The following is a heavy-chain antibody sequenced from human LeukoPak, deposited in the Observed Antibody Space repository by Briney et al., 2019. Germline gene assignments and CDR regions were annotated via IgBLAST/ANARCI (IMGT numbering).Heavy chain of an antibody. Sequence: GGSLRLSCAASGFTLGSYWMSWVRQAPGKGLEWVANIKQDGSEKYYVDSVKGRFTISRDNAKNSLYLQMNSLRAEDTAVYYCARDSLSLRYFDWLSSYYFDYWGQGTLVTVSS. CDR1: GFTLGSYW. D-gene: IGHD3-9*01. CDR3: ARDSLSLRYFDWLSSYYFDY. J-gene: IGHJ4*02. CDR2: IKQDGSEK. V-gene: IGHV3-7*01.